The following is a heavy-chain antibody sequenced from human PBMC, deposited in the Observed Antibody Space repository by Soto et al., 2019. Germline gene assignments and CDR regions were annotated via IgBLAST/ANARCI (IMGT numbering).Heavy chain of an antibody. CDR3: ARSLSRRKPSGY. CDR1: GYTFTSYD. J-gene: IGHJ4*02. V-gene: IGHV1-8*01. Sequence: ALVKVSCKASGYTFTSYDINWVRQATGQGLEWMGWMNPNSGNTGYAQKFQGRVTMTRNTSISTAYMELSSLRSEDTAVYYCARSLSRRKPSGYWGQGTLVTVSS. CDR2: MNPNSGNT.